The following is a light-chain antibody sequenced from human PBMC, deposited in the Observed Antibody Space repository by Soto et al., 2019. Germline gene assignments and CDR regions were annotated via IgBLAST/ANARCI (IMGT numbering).Light chain of an antibody. CDR1: QSLSSNY. V-gene: IGKV3-20*01. CDR2: GAS. CDR3: QQYGSSPPDT. Sequence: EIALTQSPGTLSLSPGERVTLSCRASQSLSSNYLAWYQQKPGQSPRLLIYGASSRATGIPDRFSGSGSGTDFTLTISRLEPEDFAVYYCQQYGSSPPDTFGQGTRLEI. J-gene: IGKJ5*01.